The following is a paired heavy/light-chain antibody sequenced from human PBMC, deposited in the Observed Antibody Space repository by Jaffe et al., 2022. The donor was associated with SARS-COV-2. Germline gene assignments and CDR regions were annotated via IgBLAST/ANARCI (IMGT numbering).Heavy chain of an antibody. D-gene: IGHD1-26*01. V-gene: IGHV4-61*02. J-gene: IGHJ4*02. CDR3: ARISGKEGNSWLFDY. CDR2: IYSSGST. CDR1: GGSISSATHY. Sequence: QVQLQESGPGLLKPSQTLSLTCTVSGGSISSATHYWSWIRQPAGKGLEWIGRIYSSGSTKYNPSLKSRVTMSADTSKNQFSLQLSSVTAADTAIYYCARISGKEGNSWLFDYWGRGTLVTVSS.
Light chain of an antibody. CDR3: NSRDISGDYWV. CDR1: SLRSFY. V-gene: IGLV3-19*01. Sequence: SSELTQDPAVSVALGQTVRLTCQGDSLRSFYANWYQRKPGQAPLLVIYNKSKRPSGIPDRFSGSSSGNTASLTITGAQAEDEGDYYCNSRDISGDYWVFGGGTKLTVL. CDR2: NKS. J-gene: IGLJ3*02.